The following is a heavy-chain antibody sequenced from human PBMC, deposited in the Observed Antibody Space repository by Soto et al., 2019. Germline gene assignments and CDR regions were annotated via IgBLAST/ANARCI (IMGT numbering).Heavy chain of an antibody. V-gene: IGHV4-59*08. CDR2: HHSDST. J-gene: IGHJ4*02. Sequence: QVQLQESGPGLVKPSETLSLTCTVSGGSMRGQHWSWIRQPPGKGLEWIGHHSDSTKNNPTLKSRSTTSTNSAMNQFSLKLTSVAAADSAGYYWATSTVGGGGGGYWGEGTVVTVSS. CDR1: GGSMRGQH. D-gene: IGHD3-10*01. CDR3: ATSTVGGGGGGY.